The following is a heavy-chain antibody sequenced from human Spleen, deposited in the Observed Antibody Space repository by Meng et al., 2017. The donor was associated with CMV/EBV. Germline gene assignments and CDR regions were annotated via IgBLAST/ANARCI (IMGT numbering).Heavy chain of an antibody. D-gene: IGHD6-13*01. Sequence: GESLKISCAASGFTFSSYGMHWVRQAPGKGLEWVAFIWYDGSSKYYADSVKGRFTISRDNSKNTLYLQMNSLRPGDTAVYYCWQHQADYWGQGTLVTVSS. CDR2: IWYDGSSK. J-gene: IGHJ4*02. CDR1: GFTFSSYG. CDR3: WQHQADY. V-gene: IGHV3-30*02.